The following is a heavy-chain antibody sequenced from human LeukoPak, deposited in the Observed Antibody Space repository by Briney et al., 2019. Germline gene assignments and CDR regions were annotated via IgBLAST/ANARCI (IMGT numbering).Heavy chain of an antibody. J-gene: IGHJ1*01. CDR3: ARDRYFQY. Sequence: HPGRSLRLSCAASGLTFSRYCMSWVRQAPGKWLEWVANIKQDGSEIYYVDSVKGRFTISRDNAKNSLHLQMNSLRVEETAVYYCARDRYFQYWGQGTVVTVSS. CDR2: IKQDGSEI. D-gene: IGHD1-14*01. CDR1: GLTFSRYC. V-gene: IGHV3-7*01.